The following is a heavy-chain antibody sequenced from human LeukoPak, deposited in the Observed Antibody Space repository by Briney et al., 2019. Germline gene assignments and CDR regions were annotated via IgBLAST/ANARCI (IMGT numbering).Heavy chain of an antibody. V-gene: IGHV3-30*02. J-gene: IGHJ4*02. D-gene: IGHD6-19*01. CDR2: IRYDGSNK. CDR1: GFTSSSYG. Sequence: HPGGSLRLSCAASGFTSSSYGMLWVRQAPGQGPEWVALIRYDGSNKYYADSVKGRFTISRDNSKNTLYLQMNSLRVEDTAMYYCAKAGTQQWLLFVGVYWGQGALVTVSS. CDR3: AKAGTQQWLLFVGVY.